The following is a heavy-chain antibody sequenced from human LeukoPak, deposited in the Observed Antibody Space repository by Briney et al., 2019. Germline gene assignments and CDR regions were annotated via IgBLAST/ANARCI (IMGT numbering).Heavy chain of an antibody. V-gene: IGHV1-2*02. D-gene: IGHD6-19*01. Sequence: ASVKVSCKASGYTFTGYYMHWVRQAPGQGLEWMGWINPNSGGTNYAQKFQGRVTMTRDTSISTAYMELSRLRSGDTAVYYCARDVAVAGTLGYFDYWGQGTLVTVYS. CDR1: GYTFTGYY. CDR3: ARDVAVAGTLGYFDY. J-gene: IGHJ4*02. CDR2: INPNSGGT.